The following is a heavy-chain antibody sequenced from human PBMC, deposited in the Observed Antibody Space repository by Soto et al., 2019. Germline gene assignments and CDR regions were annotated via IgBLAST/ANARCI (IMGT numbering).Heavy chain of an antibody. CDR2: ISGSGGSI. Sequence: EVQLLESGGGLVQPGGSLRLSCAASGSPFTTYAMNWVRQAPGNGLEWVSAISGSGGSINYADSVKGRFTISRDNSKNTLYLQMNSLRDEDTAVYHCVKGYWKGDVWGQGTTVTVSS. D-gene: IGHD1-1*01. CDR1: GSPFTTYA. V-gene: IGHV3-23*01. J-gene: IGHJ6*02. CDR3: VKGYWKGDV.